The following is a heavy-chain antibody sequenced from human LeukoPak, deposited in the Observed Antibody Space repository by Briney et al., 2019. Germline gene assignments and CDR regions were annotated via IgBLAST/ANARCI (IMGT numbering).Heavy chain of an antibody. J-gene: IGHJ6*02. Sequence: ASVKVSCKASGSTFTSNGINRVRQAPEQGLEWMGWISAYNGNTNYAQKFQGRVTMTTDTSTSTAYMEVRSLRSDDTAVYYCAKASYDRPYYDYGMDVWGQGTTVTVSS. CDR1: GSTFTSNG. CDR3: AKASYDRPYYDYGMDV. D-gene: IGHD3-22*01. V-gene: IGHV1-18*01. CDR2: ISAYNGNT.